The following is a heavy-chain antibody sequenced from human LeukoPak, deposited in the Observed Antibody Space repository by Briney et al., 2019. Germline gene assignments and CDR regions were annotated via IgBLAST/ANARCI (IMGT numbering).Heavy chain of an antibody. CDR3: AKAPIYYDAFHI. J-gene: IGHJ3*02. D-gene: IGHD3-10*01. Sequence: PGGSLRLSCAASGFTLSSYAMSWVRQAPGKGLEWVSGISGNGDNPYYTDSVKGRFTLSRDNSKNTLYLQMNSLRADDTAIYYCAKAPIYYDAFHIWGQGTMVTVSS. CDR1: GFTLSSYA. V-gene: IGHV3-23*01. CDR2: ISGNGDNP.